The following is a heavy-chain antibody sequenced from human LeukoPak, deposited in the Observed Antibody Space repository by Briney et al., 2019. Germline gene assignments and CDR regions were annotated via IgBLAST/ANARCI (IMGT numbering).Heavy chain of an antibody. D-gene: IGHD1-1*01. CDR3: AKSKGATGTYSFDS. J-gene: IGHJ4*02. V-gene: IGHV3-33*06. CDR1: GFTFSSYG. CDR2: MWYDGNYN. Sequence: PGGSLRLSCAASGFTFSSYGMHWVRQAPGKGLEWAAVMWYDGNYNYYADSVKGRLTISRDISKNTLYLQMSSLRAEDTAVYYCAKSKGATGTYSFDSWGQGTLVTVSS.